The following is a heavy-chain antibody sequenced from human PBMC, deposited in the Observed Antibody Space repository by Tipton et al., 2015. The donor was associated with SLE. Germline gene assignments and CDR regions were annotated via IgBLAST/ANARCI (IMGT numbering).Heavy chain of an antibody. D-gene: IGHD3/OR15-3a*01. CDR1: GFTFSVYA. Sequence: SLRLSCAASGFTFSVYAMHWVRQAPGKGLEGVAVISYDGNSKYYADSVKGRFTISRDNSDNTLYLQMNSLTTADTALYYCARGPGGFTYDYWFDFWGQGTLVTDSS. CDR2: ISYDGNSK. CDR3: ARGPGGFTYDYWFDF. J-gene: IGHJ4*02. V-gene: IGHV3-30-3*01.